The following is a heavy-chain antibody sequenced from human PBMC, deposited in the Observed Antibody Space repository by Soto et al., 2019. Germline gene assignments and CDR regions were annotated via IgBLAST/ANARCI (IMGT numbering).Heavy chain of an antibody. J-gene: IGHJ5*02. CDR3: ARSYYDATGFAVDP. CDR1: GGSISSSNW. Sequence: PSETLSLTCAVSGGSISSSNWRSWVRQPPGEGLEWIGEIYHSGSTNYNPSLKSRVTISVDKSKNQFSLKLSSVTAADTAVYYCARSYYDATGFAVDPWGQETLVTVSS. V-gene: IGHV4-4*02. D-gene: IGHD1-26*01. CDR2: IYHSGST.